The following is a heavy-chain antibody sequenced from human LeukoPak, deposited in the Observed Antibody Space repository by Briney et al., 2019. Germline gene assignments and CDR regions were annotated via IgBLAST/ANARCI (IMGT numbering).Heavy chain of an antibody. CDR1: GVSISSYY. V-gene: IGHV4-59*08. D-gene: IGHD3-10*01. J-gene: IGHJ1*01. CDR2: IYYSGST. CDR3: ARYGSGSYSDDHFQH. Sequence: SETLSLTCTGSGVSISSYYWSWIRQTPGKGLEWSGDIYYSGSTNYNPSLKSRVTISVDTSKNQFSLKLSSVTAADTVVYYCARYGSGSYSDDHFQHWGQGTLVTVSS.